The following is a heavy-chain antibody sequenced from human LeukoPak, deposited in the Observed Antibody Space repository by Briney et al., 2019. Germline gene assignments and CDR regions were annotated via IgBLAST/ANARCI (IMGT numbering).Heavy chain of an antibody. CDR2: TYYRSKWYH. CDR1: GDSVSGNIAA. D-gene: IGHD3-10*01. CDR3: ARSGSFAEYLQQ. J-gene: IGHJ1*01. V-gene: IGHV6-1*01. Sequence: SQTLSLTCVISGDSVSGNIAAWNWIRQSPSRGLEWLGRTYYRSKWYHDYAVSVRSRIMINPDTSTNQFYLHLNSVTPEDTAVYYCARSGSFAEYLQQWGQGILVTVPS.